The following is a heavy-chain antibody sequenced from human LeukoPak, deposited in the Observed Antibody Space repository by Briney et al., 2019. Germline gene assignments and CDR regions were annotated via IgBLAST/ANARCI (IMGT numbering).Heavy chain of an antibody. D-gene: IGHD6-13*01. V-gene: IGHV4-4*07. Sequence: SETLSLTCTVSGGSISSYYWSWIRQPAGKGLEWIGRIYSTGSTNYNPSLKSRVTMSVDTSTNQFSLRLRSVPAADTAVYYCARQIASAGTAGFDFWGQGALVTVSS. CDR2: IYSTGST. CDR1: GGSISSYY. J-gene: IGHJ4*02. CDR3: ARQIASAGTAGFDF.